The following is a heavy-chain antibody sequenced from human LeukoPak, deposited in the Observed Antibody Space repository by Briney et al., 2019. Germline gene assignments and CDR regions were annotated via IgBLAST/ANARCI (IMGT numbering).Heavy chain of an antibody. Sequence: PGGSLRLSCAASGFTVSSNYMSWVRQAPGKGLEWVSVIYSGGNTYYADSVKGRFTISRDNSKNTLYLQMNSLRAEDTAVYYCARDRREGSYEYFDYWGQGTLVTVSS. CDR2: IYSGGNT. J-gene: IGHJ4*02. CDR3: ARDRREGSYEYFDY. D-gene: IGHD1-26*01. V-gene: IGHV3-53*01. CDR1: GFTVSSNY.